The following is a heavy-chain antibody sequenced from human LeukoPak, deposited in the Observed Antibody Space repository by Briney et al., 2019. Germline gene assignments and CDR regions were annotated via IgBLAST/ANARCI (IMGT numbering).Heavy chain of an antibody. CDR2: ISTYNGNT. Sequence: ASVKVSCKAFGYTFTSYYMHWVRQAPGQGLEWMAWISTYNGNTNYALKVQGRATMTTDTSTSTAYMELRSLRSDDTAVYYCARVLRYDFWSAYYFDYWGQGTLVTVSS. V-gene: IGHV1-18*04. CDR3: ARVLRYDFWSAYYFDY. D-gene: IGHD3-3*01. J-gene: IGHJ4*02. CDR1: GYTFTSYY.